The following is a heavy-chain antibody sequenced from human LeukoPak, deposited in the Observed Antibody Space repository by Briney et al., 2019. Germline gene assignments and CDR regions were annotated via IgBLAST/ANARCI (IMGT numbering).Heavy chain of an antibody. CDR2: IKQDGSEK. D-gene: IGHD1-26*01. CDR3: ARDDSGSYGVLY. CDR1: GFTFSSYS. J-gene: IGHJ4*02. V-gene: IGHV3-7*01. Sequence: PGGSLRLSCAASGFTFSSYSMSWVRQAPGKGLEWVANIKQDGSEKYYVDSVKGRFTISRDNAKNSLYLQMNSLRAEDTAVYYCARDDSGSYGVLYWGQGTLVTVSS.